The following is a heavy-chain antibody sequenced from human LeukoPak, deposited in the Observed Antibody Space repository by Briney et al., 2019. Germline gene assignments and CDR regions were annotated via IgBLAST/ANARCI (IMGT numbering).Heavy chain of an antibody. CDR1: GGSINSYY. D-gene: IGHD1-26*01. CDR2: IYYSGST. Sequence: SETLSLTCTVSGGSINSYYWSWIRQPPRKGLEWIGYIYYSGSTNYNPSLKSRVTISVDTSKNHFSLRLSSVTAADTAVYYCARQGYYGYYFDYWGQGTLVTVSS. CDR3: ARQGYYGYYFDY. J-gene: IGHJ4*02. V-gene: IGHV4-59*08.